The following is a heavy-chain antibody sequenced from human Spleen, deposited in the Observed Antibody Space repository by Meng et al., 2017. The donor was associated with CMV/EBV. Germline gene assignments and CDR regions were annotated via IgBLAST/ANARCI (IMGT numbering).Heavy chain of an antibody. CDR1: GGSISSSSYY. D-gene: IGHD2-15*01. V-gene: IGHV4-39*07. CDR3: ARGNIRGGGSCYGYYYYYGMDV. J-gene: IGHJ6*02. CDR2: IYYSGST. Sequence: SETLSLTCTVSGGSISSSSYYWGWIRQPPGKGLEWIGSIYYSGSTYYNPSLKSRVTISVDTSKNQFSLKLSSVTAADTAVYYCARGNIRGGGSCYGYYYYYGMDVWGQGTTVTVSS.